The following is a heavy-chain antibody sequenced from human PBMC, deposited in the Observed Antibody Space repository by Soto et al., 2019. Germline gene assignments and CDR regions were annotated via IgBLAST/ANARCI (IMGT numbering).Heavy chain of an antibody. Sequence: GGSLRLSCAASGFTFSNAWMNWVRQAPGKGLEWVGRIKSKTDGGTTDYAAPVKGRFTISRDDSKNTLYLQMNSLKTEDTAVYYCTSSKIYYYYGMDVWGQGTTVTVSS. V-gene: IGHV3-15*07. CDR3: TSSKIYYYYGMDV. CDR2: IKSKTDGGTT. CDR1: GFTFSNAW. J-gene: IGHJ6*02.